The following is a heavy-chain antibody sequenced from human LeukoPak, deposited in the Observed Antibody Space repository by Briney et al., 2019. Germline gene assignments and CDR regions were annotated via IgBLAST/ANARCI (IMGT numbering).Heavy chain of an antibody. CDR2: IYTSGST. J-gene: IGHJ2*01. CDR3: ARALVGATPAQNWYFDL. CDR1: GGSISSYY. D-gene: IGHD1-26*01. V-gene: IGHV4-4*07. Sequence: PSGTLSLTCTVSGGSISSYYWSWIRQPAGKGLEWIGRIYTSGSTNYNPSLKSRVTMSVDTSKTQSSLKLSSVIAADTAVYYCARALVGATPAQNWYFDLWGRGTLVTVSS.